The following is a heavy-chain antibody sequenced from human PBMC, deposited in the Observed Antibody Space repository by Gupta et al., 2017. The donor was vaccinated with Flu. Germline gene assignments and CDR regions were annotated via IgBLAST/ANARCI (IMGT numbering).Heavy chain of an antibody. Sequence: EVQLVDSGGGLVQPGGSLRLSCVVSGFTFSAYSLDWVRQAPGKGLEWVARSRNKANGYSTEYAASVRGRFTISRDDLKNSLYLQMNSLKTEDTALYFCVRGSRSFDFWGQGTLVTVSS. J-gene: IGHJ4*02. CDR2: SRNKANGYST. CDR1: GFTFSAYS. V-gene: IGHV3-72*01. CDR3: VRGSRSFDF.